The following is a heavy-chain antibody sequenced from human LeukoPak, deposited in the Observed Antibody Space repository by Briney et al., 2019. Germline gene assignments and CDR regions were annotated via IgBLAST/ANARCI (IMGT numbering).Heavy chain of an antibody. V-gene: IGHV4-4*07. D-gene: IGHD6-6*01. CDR3: ARVTYSSSSISLDAFDI. CDR2: IYTSRST. Sequence: SETLSLTCTVSGGSISSYYWSWIRQPAGKGLEWIGRIYTSRSTNYNPSLKSRVTMSVDTSKNQFSLKLSSVTAADTAVYFCARVTYSSSSISLDAFDIWGQGTMVTVSS. CDR1: GGSISSYY. J-gene: IGHJ3*02.